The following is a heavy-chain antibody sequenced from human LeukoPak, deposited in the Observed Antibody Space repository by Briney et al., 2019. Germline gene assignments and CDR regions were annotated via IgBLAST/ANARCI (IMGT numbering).Heavy chain of an antibody. V-gene: IGHV5-51*01. Sequence: GESLKISCKVSGYMLNTYWIGWVRQTPGKGLEWLGVIYPGDSNTRYSPSFQGQVTFSVDKSISTVYLQWSSLKASDTAIFYCARQGYYGSGSYLADYWGQGTLVTVSS. CDR2: IYPGDSNT. J-gene: IGHJ4*02. D-gene: IGHD3-10*01. CDR3: ARQGYYGSGSYLADY. CDR1: GYMLNTYW.